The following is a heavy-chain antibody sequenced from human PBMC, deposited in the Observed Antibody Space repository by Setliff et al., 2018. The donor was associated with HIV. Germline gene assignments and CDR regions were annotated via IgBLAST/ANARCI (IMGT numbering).Heavy chain of an antibody. CDR3: TKEGNSVDNWLDP. V-gene: IGHV4-31*03. CDR2: TYHTGKT. J-gene: IGHJ5*02. CDR1: GDSIFIGGYY. D-gene: IGHD1-26*01. Sequence: SETLSLTCTLSGDSIFIGGYYWSWIRQHPGGGLEWIGYTYHTGKTYYNPSLQSRIIMSLDMSQNQFSLKLSSVTAADTAVYYCTKEGNSVDNWLDPWGPGTLVTVSS.